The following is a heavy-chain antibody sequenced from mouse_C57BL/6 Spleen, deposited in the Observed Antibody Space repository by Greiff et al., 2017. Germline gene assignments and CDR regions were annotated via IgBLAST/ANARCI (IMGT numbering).Heavy chain of an antibody. V-gene: IGHV1-69*01. CDR2: IAPSDSYT. CDR1: GYTFTSYW. J-gene: IGHJ3*01. CDR3: ARSETYGYDGFGY. Sequence: QVQLQQPGAELVMPGASVKLSCKASGYTFTSYWMHWVKQRPGQGLEWIGEIAPSDSYTNYNQKFKGKSTLTVDKSSSTAYMQLSSLTSEDSAVYYCARSETYGYDGFGYWGQGTLVTVSA. D-gene: IGHD2-2*01.